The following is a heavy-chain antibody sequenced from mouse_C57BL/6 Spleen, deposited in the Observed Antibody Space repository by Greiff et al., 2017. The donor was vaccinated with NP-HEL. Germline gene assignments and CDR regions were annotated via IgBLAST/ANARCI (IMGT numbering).Heavy chain of an antibody. Sequence: QLQQPGAELVMPGASVTLSCKASGYTFTSYWMHWVKQRPGQGLEWIGEIDPSDSYTNYNQKFKGKSTLTVDKSSSTAYMQLSSLTSEDSAVYYCARGTVGYYFDYWGQGTTLTVSS. J-gene: IGHJ2*01. CDR1: GYTFTSYW. CDR3: ARGTVGYYFDY. CDR2: IDPSDSYT. V-gene: IGHV1-69*01. D-gene: IGHD1-1*01.